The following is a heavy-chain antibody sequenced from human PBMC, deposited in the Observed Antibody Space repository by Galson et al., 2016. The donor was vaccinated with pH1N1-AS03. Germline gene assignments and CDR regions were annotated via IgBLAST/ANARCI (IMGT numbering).Heavy chain of an antibody. CDR2: FDPSDSHT. V-gene: IGHV5-10-1*01. Sequence: QSGAEVKKPGESLRISCKGSGYSFTNYWINWVRQMPGNGLEWMGRFDPSDSHTSYSPSFQGHVTFSADKSINTAYLQWSSLKASDTAIYYCTGGYSGFGFVYWGQGTLVTVSS. D-gene: IGHD5-12*01. CDR1: GYSFTNYW. J-gene: IGHJ1*01. CDR3: TGGYSGFGFVY.